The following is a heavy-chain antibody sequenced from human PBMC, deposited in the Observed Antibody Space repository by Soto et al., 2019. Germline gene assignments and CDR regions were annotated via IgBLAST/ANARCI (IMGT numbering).Heavy chain of an antibody. CDR2: INHSGST. V-gene: IGHV4-34*01. CDR3: ARRPFRSFYDMDV. Sequence: SETLSLTCAVYGGSFSGYYWSRIRQPPGKGLEWIGEINHSGSTNCNPSLKSRVTISVDTSKNQFSLKLSSVTAADTAVYYCARRPFRSFYDMDVWSQGTTVEVSS. D-gene: IGHD3-10*01. CDR1: GGSFSGYY. J-gene: IGHJ6*02.